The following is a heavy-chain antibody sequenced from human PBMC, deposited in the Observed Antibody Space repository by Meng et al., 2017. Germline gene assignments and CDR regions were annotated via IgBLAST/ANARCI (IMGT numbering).Heavy chain of an antibody. V-gene: IGHV4-4*07. J-gene: IGHJ5*01. CDR3: ARGRNAPSSSWFDS. CDR2: MFASGSP. Sequence: GSLRLSCTVSGGSISGYFWSWIRQPARKGLEWIGRMFASGSPNYNPSLKSRVTMSVDTSKNQFSLNLNSVTAADTAIYYCARGRNAPSSSWFDSWGQGTLVTVSS. CDR1: GGSISGYF. D-gene: IGHD6-13*01.